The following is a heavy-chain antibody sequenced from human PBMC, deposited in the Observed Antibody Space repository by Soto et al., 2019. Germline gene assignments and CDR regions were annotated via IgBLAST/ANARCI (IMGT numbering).Heavy chain of an antibody. J-gene: IGHJ5*02. CDR3: ARAQPMGYCSGGSCYGWFDP. CDR2: IYHSGST. CDR1: GGSISSGVYS. V-gene: IGHV4-30-2*01. Sequence: SETLSLTCAVSGGSISSGVYSWIWIRQPPGKGLDWIGYIYHSGSTYYNPSLKSRVTISVDRSKNQFSLKLSSVTAADTAVYYCARAQPMGYCSGGSCYGWFDPWGQGTLVTVSS. D-gene: IGHD2-15*01.